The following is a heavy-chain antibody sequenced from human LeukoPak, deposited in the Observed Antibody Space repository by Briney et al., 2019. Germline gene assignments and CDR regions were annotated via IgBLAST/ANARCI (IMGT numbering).Heavy chain of an antibody. CDR1: GFTVSSNS. CDR2: IYSDNT. V-gene: IGHV3-53*01. D-gene: IGHD2-8*02. Sequence: GGSLRLSCTVSGFTVSSNSMSWVRQAPGKGLEWVSFIYSDNTHYSDSVKGRFTISRDNAKNSLYLQMNSLRAEDTALYYCARAWSRVDAFDIWGLGTMVTVSS. CDR3: ARAWSRVDAFDI. J-gene: IGHJ3*02.